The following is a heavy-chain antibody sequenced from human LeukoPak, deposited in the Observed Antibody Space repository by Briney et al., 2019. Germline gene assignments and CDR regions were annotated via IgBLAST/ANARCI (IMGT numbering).Heavy chain of an antibody. CDR3: ANWYCSSTSCYP. CDR1: GFTFSSYA. Sequence: GGSLRLSCAASGFTFSSYAMSWVRQAPGKGLEWVSAISGSGGSTYYADSVKGRFTISRDNSKNTLYLQMNSLRAEDTAVYYCANWYCSSTSCYPWGQGTLVTVSS. D-gene: IGHD2-2*01. J-gene: IGHJ5*02. CDR2: ISGSGGST. V-gene: IGHV3-23*01.